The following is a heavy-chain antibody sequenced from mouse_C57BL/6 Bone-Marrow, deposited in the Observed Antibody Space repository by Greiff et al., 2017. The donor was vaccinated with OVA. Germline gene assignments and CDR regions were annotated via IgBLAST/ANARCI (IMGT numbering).Heavy chain of an antibody. CDR3: ARGGPDY. V-gene: IGHV1-55*01. Sequence: QVHVKQSGAELVKPGASVKMSCKASGYTFTSYWITWVKQRPGQGLEWIGDIYPGSGSTNYNEKFKSKATLTVDTSSSTAYMQLSSLTSEDSAVYYCARGGPDYWGQGTTLTVSS. J-gene: IGHJ2*01. CDR1: GYTFTSYW. CDR2: IYPGSGST.